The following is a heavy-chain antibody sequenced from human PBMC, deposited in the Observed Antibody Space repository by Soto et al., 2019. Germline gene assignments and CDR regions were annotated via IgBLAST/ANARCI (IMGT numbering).Heavy chain of an antibody. CDR1: GGSISSGRFY. V-gene: IGHV4-31*03. J-gene: IGHJ4*02. D-gene: IGHD3-9*01. Sequence: QVQLQESGPGLVKPSQTLTLTCTVSGGSISSGRFYWSWIRQHPGKGLEWIGHISDSGSSYYNPSLRSRVTISVDTSKNQFSLKLSAVTAAATAVYFCARTTFYDVFTAYYSLFDYWGQGTMVTVSS. CDR3: ARTTFYDVFTAYYSLFDY. CDR2: ISDSGSS.